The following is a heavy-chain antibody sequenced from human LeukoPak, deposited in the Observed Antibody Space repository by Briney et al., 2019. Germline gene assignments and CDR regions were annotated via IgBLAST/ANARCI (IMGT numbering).Heavy chain of an antibody. J-gene: IGHJ6*02. D-gene: IGHD5-18*01. CDR1: GGSISGSGSS. V-gene: IGHV4-30-2*01. Sequence: SETLSLTCTVSGGSISGSGSSWSWIRQPPGEGLEWIGYISHSGSTYYKPSLKSRVTISVDRSKNQFSLKLSSVTAADTAVYYCARPSYGYYYYGMDVWGQGTTVTVSS. CDR2: ISHSGST. CDR3: ARPSYGYYYYGMDV.